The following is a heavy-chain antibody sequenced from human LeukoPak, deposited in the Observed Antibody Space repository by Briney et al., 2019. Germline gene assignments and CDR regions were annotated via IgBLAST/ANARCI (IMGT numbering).Heavy chain of an antibody. CDR3: ARDRYTAMITSADY. CDR1: GYTFTSYY. D-gene: IGHD5-18*01. Sequence: ASVKVSCKSSGYTFTSYYIHWVRQAPAQGREWMGRINPSVGSTSYAQKFQGRVTMTRDTSTGTVYMQLSSLRSEDTAVYYCARDRYTAMITSADYWGQGTLVTVSS. J-gene: IGHJ4*02. CDR2: INPSVGST. V-gene: IGHV1-46*01.